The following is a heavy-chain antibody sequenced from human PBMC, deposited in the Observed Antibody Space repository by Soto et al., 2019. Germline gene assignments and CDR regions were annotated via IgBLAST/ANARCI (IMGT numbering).Heavy chain of an antibody. CDR1: GYTFTNYG. Sequence: VQMVQSGGEVRKPGASVKVSCKTSGYTFTNYGVSWVRQAPGQGLEWLGWISHFDGDTKFAQRVEGRATLTTDKATTAFLDLRNLRPDDTAVYFCGRDRYGENPPRFFDYWGQGTLVTVSS. V-gene: IGHV1-18*01. J-gene: IGHJ4*02. CDR3: GRDRYGENPPRFFDY. CDR2: ISHFDGDT. D-gene: IGHD4-17*01.